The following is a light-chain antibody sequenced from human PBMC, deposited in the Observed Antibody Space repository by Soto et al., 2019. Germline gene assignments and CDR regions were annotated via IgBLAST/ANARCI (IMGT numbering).Light chain of an antibody. J-gene: IGKJ1*01. CDR1: RSVGSS. CDR2: GAS. CDR3: QQYKNWPPWT. V-gene: IGKV3-15*01. Sequence: EVVMTQSPATLSVSPGERATLSCRASRSVGSSVAWYQHKPGQAPRLLIFGASSRATGIPARFSGSGSGTDFTLTISSLQSEDFAVYYCQQYKNWPPWTFGQGTKVDIK.